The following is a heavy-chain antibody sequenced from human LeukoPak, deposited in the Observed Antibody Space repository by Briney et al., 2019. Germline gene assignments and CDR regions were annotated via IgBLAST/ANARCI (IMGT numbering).Heavy chain of an antibody. CDR2: IRSKAYGETT. D-gene: IGHD3-22*01. J-gene: IGHJ4*02. Sequence: GGSLRLSCTASGINFGDYAMSWVRQAPGKGLEWVGFIRSKAYGETTEYAASVKGRFTMSRDDSKSMAYLQMNSLKTEDTAVYYCIANYYDSSGYPIAYYFDYWGQGTLVTVSS. CDR3: IANYYDSSGYPIAYYFDY. CDR1: GINFGDYA. V-gene: IGHV3-49*04.